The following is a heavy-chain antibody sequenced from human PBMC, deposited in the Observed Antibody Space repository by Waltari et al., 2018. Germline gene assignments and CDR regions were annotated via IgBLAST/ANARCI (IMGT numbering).Heavy chain of an antibody. V-gene: IGHV3-9*01. CDR2: ISWNSGVL. CDR1: GFTFKDYA. CDR3: AKDKEGWSSFDY. Sequence: EVQLVESGGGLVQPGRSLRLSCAASGFTFKDYAMHWVRQAPGKGLEWVSGISWNSGVLAYADSVKGRFTISRDNAKNSLYLQMNSLRAEDTALYYCAKDKEGWSSFDYWGQGALVTVSS. J-gene: IGHJ4*02. D-gene: IGHD6-19*01.